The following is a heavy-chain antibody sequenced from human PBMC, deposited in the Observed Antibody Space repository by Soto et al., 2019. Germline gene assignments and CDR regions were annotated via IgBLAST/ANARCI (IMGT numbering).Heavy chain of an antibody. CDR3: ARGQESGDF. CDR1: GFTFSTFS. V-gene: IGHV3-30*04. CDR2: ISYDGSEK. J-gene: IGHJ4*02. D-gene: IGHD1-26*01. Sequence: QVQLVESGGGVVQPGRSLRLSCATSGFTFSTFSMHWVRQAPGKGLEWVAHISYDGSEKDYADSVKGRFTISRDNSDNPLFLQMNSLTSEDTGVYYCARGQESGDFWGQGTLGTVPS.